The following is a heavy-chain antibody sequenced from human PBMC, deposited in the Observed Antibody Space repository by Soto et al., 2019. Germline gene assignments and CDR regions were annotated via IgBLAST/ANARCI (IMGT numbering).Heavy chain of an antibody. CDR3: ARDIVGATLGY. V-gene: IGHV4-61*08. CDR1: GGSISSGGYY. J-gene: IGHJ4*02. Sequence: PSETLSLTCTVSGGSISSGGYYWSWIRQHPGKGLEWIGYIYYSGSTNYNPSLKSRVTISVDTSKNQFSLKLSSVTAADTAVYYCARDIVGATLGYWGQGTLVTVSS. D-gene: IGHD1-26*01. CDR2: IYYSGST.